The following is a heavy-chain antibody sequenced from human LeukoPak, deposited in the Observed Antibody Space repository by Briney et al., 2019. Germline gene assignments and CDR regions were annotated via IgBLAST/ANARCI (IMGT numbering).Heavy chain of an antibody. D-gene: IGHD6-13*01. J-gene: IGHJ4*02. CDR1: GGSISSYY. V-gene: IGHV4-59*01. Sequence: SETLSLTCTVSGGSISSYYWNWIRQPPGKGLERIGYVYYSGSTSYNPSLKSRVTISVDTSKNQFSLKLSSVTAADTAVYYCARDARSSNWYFPFDYWGQGALVTVSS. CDR2: VYYSGST. CDR3: ARDARSSNWYFPFDY.